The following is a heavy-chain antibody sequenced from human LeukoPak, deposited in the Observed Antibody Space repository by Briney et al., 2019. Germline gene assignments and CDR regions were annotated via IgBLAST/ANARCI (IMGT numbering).Heavy chain of an antibody. CDR3: AKSNGYGLIDI. J-gene: IGHJ3*02. D-gene: IGHD3-22*01. CDR1: GGSISRSNW. V-gene: IGHV4-4*02. CDR2: IYHSGST. Sequence: SGTLSLTCAVSGGSISRSNWWSWVRQPPGKGLEWIGEIYHSGSTNYNPSLKSRVTISLDTSRNQFSLKLNSVTAADTAVYYCAKSNGYGLIDIWGQGTMVTVSS.